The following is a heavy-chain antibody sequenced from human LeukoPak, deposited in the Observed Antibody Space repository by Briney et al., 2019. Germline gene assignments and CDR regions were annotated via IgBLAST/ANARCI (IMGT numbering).Heavy chain of an antibody. D-gene: IGHD2-21*01. CDR1: GFTFSSYA. V-gene: IGHV3-23*01. CDR3: AKGYDESYCGGDCYFDY. CDR2: ISGSGGST. Sequence: SGGSLRLSCAASGFTFSSYAMSWVSQAPGKGLEWVSAISGSGGSTYYADSVKGRFTISRDNSKNTLYLQMNSLRAEDTAVYYCAKGYDESYCGGDCYFDYWGQGTLVTVSS. J-gene: IGHJ4*02.